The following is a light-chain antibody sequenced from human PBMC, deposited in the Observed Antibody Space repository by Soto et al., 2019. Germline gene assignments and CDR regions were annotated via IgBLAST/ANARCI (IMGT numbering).Light chain of an antibody. CDR2: LNSDGSH. CDR3: QTDEV. Sequence: QPVLTQSPSASASLGASVKLTCTLSSGHSSYAIAWHQQQPEKGPRYLMKLNSDGSHSKGDGIPDRFSGSSSGAERYLTISSLQSEDEADYYCQTDEVFGGGTKLTVL. J-gene: IGLJ2*01. V-gene: IGLV4-69*01. CDR1: SGHSSYA.